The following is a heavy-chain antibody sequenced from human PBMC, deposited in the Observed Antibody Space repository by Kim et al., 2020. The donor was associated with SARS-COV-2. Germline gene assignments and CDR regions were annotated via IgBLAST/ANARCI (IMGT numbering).Heavy chain of an antibody. V-gene: IGHV3-20*01. CDR1: GFTFDDYG. J-gene: IGHJ4*02. Sequence: GGSLRLSCAASGFTFDDYGMSWVRQAPGKGLEWVSGINWNGGSTGYADSVKGRFTISRDNAKNSLYLQMNSLRAEDTALYHCARGRLNYYDSSGYYVYFDYWGQGTLVTVSS. CDR3: ARGRLNYYDSSGYYVYFDY. D-gene: IGHD3-22*01. CDR2: INWNGGST.